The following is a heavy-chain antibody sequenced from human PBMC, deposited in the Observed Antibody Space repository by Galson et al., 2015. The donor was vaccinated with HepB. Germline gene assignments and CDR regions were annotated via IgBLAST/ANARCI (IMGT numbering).Heavy chain of an antibody. V-gene: IGHV3-23*01. Sequence: SLRLSCAGSGFTFSGYAMGWVRQAPGKGLEWVSSISASTTSTFYADSVKGRFTISRDKSKNTLFLQMNSLRAEDSAVYYCAYCSGGSCYSHGFDIRGQGTAVTVSS. CDR2: ISASTTST. CDR1: GFTFSGYA. J-gene: IGHJ3*02. D-gene: IGHD2-15*01. CDR3: AYCSGGSCYSHGFDI.